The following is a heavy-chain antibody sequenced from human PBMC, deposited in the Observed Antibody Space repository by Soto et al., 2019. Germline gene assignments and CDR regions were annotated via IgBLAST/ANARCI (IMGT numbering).Heavy chain of an antibody. CDR2: ISGSSRYT. D-gene: IGHD6-19*01. V-gene: IGHV3-11*06. Sequence: GSLRLSCAASGFNFSDHYMNWIRQAPGKGLEWVSYISGSSRYTNFADSVKGRFTISRDNAKNSLYLQMNSLRAEDTAVYYCARHTSGWHYYDYWGQRTPVTVSS. CDR3: ARHTSGWHYYDY. J-gene: IGHJ4*02. CDR1: GFNFSDHY.